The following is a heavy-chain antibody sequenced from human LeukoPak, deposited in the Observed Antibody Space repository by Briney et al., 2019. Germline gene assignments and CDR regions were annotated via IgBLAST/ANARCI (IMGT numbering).Heavy chain of an antibody. CDR3: ARDGDDYYDSSGVVDY. D-gene: IGHD3-22*01. V-gene: IGHV1-18*01. CDR2: ISAYNGNT. CDR1: GYTFTSYG. Sequence: ASVKASCKASGYTFTSYGISWVRQAPGQGLEWMGWISAYNGNTNYAQKLQGRVTMTTDTSTSTAYMELRSLRPDDTAVYYCARDGDDYYDSSGVVDYWGQGTLVTVSS. J-gene: IGHJ4*02.